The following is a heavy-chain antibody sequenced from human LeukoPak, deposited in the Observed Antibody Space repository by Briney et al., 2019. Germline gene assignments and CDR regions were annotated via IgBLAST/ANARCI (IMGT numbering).Heavy chain of an antibody. CDR3: ARAQSGSYLGNWFDP. D-gene: IGHD1-26*01. CDR1: GYTFTNYY. V-gene: IGHV1-46*01. Sequence: ASVTVSFTASGYTFTNYYIHWVRQAPGQGLEWMGLIDPSGASTSYAQNFQGRVTMTRDTSTSTVYMELSSLRSEDTAVYYCARAQSGSYLGNWFDPWGQGTLVTVSS. CDR2: IDPSGAST. J-gene: IGHJ5*02.